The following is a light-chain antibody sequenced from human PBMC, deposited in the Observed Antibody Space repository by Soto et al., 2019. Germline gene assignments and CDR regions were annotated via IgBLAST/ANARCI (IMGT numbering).Light chain of an antibody. CDR1: QSVSRSY. CDR3: QQSGRSPIT. CDR2: DAS. Sequence: EIVSEQSPAALSLSPRDRAALSCGASQSVSRSYLAWYQQKPGLAPRLIIYDASTRATGIPDRFSGSGSGTDFTLTISRLEPEDFAVYYCQQSGRSPITFGQGTRLEV. V-gene: IGKV3D-20*01. J-gene: IGKJ5*01.